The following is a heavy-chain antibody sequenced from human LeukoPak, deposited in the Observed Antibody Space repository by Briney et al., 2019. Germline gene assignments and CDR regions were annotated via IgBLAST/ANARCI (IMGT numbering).Heavy chain of an antibody. J-gene: IGHJ4*02. CDR3: ARDEGYCSSTSCPGHY. V-gene: IGHV1-69*06. D-gene: IGHD2-2*01. CDR1: GGTFSSYA. CDR2: IIPIFGTA. Sequence: SVKVSCKASGGTFSSYAISWVRQAPGQGLEWMGGIIPIFGTANKAQKFQGRVTITADKSTSTAYMELSSLRSEDTAVYYCARDEGYCSSTSCPGHYWGQGTLVTVSS.